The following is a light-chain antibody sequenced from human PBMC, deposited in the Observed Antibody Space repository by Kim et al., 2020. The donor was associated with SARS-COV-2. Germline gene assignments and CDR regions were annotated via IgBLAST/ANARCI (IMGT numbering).Light chain of an antibody. CDR2: YNN. Sequence: APGMTARITCGGNNIGGKNVHWYQKKPGQAPVLVMYYNNDRPSGIPERVSGSNSENTATLTISRVEAGDEADYYCQTWDSNNDHRVFGGGTQLTVL. CDR1: NIGGKN. CDR3: QTWDSNNDHRV. V-gene: IGLV3-21*04. J-gene: IGLJ3*02.